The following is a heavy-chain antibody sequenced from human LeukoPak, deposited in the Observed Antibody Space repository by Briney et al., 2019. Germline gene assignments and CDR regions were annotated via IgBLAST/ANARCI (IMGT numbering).Heavy chain of an antibody. J-gene: IGHJ5*02. CDR1: GYTFTCYY. CDR2: INPNSGGT. D-gene: IGHD5-18*01. V-gene: IGHV1-2*06. CDR3: ARSVYSYGDSPGDWFDP. Sequence: GASVKVSFKASGYTFTCYYMHWVRQAPGQGLELMGRINPNSGGTNYAQKLQGRVTMSRDTSISTAYMELSRLRADDTAVYYCARSVYSYGDSPGDWFDPWGQGTLVTVSS.